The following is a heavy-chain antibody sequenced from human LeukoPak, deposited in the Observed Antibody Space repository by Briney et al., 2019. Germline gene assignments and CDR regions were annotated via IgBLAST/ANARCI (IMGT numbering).Heavy chain of an antibody. V-gene: IGHV3-74*01. CDR3: VRGAARAYYMDV. Sequence: GGSLRLSCAASGFTFSNYWLHWVRQAPGKGLVWVSRVNFDGTTTNYADSVKGRPTISRDNTKTTLCLQMNSLRAEDTAVYYCVRGAARAYYMDVWGKGTTVTVSS. D-gene: IGHD6-6*01. J-gene: IGHJ6*03. CDR1: GFTFSNYW. CDR2: VNFDGTTT.